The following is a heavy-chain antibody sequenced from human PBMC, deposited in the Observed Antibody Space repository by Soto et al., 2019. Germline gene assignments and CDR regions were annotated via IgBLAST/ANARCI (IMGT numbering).Heavy chain of an antibody. D-gene: IGHD1-26*01. CDR2: IYATGDT. J-gene: IGHJ5*02. CDR1: GASLSRYY. Sequence: ETLSLTCTVAGASLSRYYWSWIRQPPGKGLEWIGRIYATGDTDYNPSLKSRISMSVDMSKKQFSLTLRSVTAADTAIYYCVRDGTKNLRDRFEPWGRGILVTVSS. V-gene: IGHV4-4*07. CDR3: VRDGTKNLRDRFEP.